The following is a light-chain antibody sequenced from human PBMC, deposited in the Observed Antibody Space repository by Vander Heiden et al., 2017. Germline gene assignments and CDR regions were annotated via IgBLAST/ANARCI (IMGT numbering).Light chain of an antibody. CDR2: EGT. CDR3: CSHAGSSTFDVV. V-gene: IGLV2-23*03. Sequence: QSALTQPASVSGSPGQSITISCTGTSSDVVTYNLVSWYRQDPGKAPKLIIYEGTKRPSGISNRFSCSKSGNTASPTISGLQAGDEADYYCCSHAGSSTFDVVFGGGTKLTVL. CDR1: SSDVVTYNL. J-gene: IGLJ2*01.